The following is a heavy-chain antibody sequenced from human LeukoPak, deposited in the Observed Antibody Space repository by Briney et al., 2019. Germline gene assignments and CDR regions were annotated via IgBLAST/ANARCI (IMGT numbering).Heavy chain of an antibody. Sequence: ASVKVSCKASGYTLTGYYMHWVRQAPGQGLEGMGWMNPNSGGTKYAQKFQGRVTMTRETSISTAYMELSRLRSDDTAMYYCARDKLGLGELSLYDQWGQGTLVTVFS. CDR2: MNPNSGGT. CDR1: GYTLTGYY. CDR3: ARDKLGLGELSLYDQ. J-gene: IGHJ5*02. V-gene: IGHV1-2*02. D-gene: IGHD3-16*02.